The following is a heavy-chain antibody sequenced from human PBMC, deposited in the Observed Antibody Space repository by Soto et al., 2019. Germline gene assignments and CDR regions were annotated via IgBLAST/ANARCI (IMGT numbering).Heavy chain of an antibody. CDR3: AKVFYYYDSSGYYYFDY. D-gene: IGHD3-22*01. J-gene: IGHJ4*02. V-gene: IGHV3-23*01. CDR2: ISGSGSTI. CDR1: GFTFSSYA. Sequence: LRLSCAASGFTFSSYAVSWVRQAPGKGPEWISSISGSGSTIYYADSVKGRFTISRDNSKNTLYLQMSSLRAEDTAVYYCAKVFYYYDSSGYYYFDYWGQGTLVTVSS.